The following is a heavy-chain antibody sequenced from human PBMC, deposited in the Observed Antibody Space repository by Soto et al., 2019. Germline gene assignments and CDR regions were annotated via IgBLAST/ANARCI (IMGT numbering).Heavy chain of an antibody. J-gene: IGHJ4*02. Sequence: HPGGSLRLSCAASGFTFSSYGMHWVRQAPGKGLEWVAVISYDGSNKYYADSVKGRFTISRDNSKNTLYLQMNSLRAEDTAVYYCAKDNVGFSPLVPAAIGAYWGQGTLVTVSS. CDR1: GFTFSSYG. D-gene: IGHD2-2*02. CDR3: AKDNVGFSPLVPAAIGAY. CDR2: ISYDGSNK. V-gene: IGHV3-30*18.